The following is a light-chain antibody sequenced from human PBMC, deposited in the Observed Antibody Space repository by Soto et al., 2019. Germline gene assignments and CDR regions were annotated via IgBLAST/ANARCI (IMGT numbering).Light chain of an antibody. CDR2: WAS. V-gene: IGKV4-1*01. CDR3: QQYSSNPQT. Sequence: DIVLTQSPDSLAVSLGERATIKCMSSQSLLDSSNNKNSLAWYQQKPGQPPTLLIYWASTRESGVPDRFGGGGSGTDFPLTITSLQAEDVAVYYCQQYSSNPQTFGQGTKLEIK. J-gene: IGKJ2*01. CDR1: QSLLDSSNNKNS.